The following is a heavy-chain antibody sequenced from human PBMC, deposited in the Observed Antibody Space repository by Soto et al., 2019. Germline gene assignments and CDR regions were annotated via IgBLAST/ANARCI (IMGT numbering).Heavy chain of an antibody. D-gene: IGHD6-13*01. CDR1: GFTFTSSA. J-gene: IGHJ6*02. Sequence: SVKVSCKASGFTFTSSAVQWVRQARGQRLEWIGWIVVGSGNTNYAQKFQERVTITRDMSTSTACMELSSLRSEETAVYYCAADHGLSSGYSCWYGYYYYGMDVWAQGTTVPVSS. CDR2: IVVGSGNT. V-gene: IGHV1-58*01. CDR3: AADHGLSSGYSCWYGYYYYGMDV.